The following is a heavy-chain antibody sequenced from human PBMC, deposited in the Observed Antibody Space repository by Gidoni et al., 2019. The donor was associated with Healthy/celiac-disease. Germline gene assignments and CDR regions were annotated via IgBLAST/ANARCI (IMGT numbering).Heavy chain of an antibody. Sequence: QVQLVESGGGVVQPGRSLRLSCAASGFTFSSYAMHWVRQAPGKGLEWVAVISYDGSNKYYADSVKGRFTISRDNSKNTLYLQMNSLRAEDTAVYYCAGPVVAATYWGQGTLVTVSS. CDR2: ISYDGSNK. CDR3: AGPVVAATY. J-gene: IGHJ4*02. D-gene: IGHD2-15*01. CDR1: GFTFSSYA. V-gene: IGHV3-30*04.